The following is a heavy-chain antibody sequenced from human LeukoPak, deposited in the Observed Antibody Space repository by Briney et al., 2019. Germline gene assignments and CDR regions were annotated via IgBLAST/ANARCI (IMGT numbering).Heavy chain of an antibody. D-gene: IGHD1-1*01. Sequence: ASVRVSCKTSGYTFTNLDINWLRQAPGQGLEWMGWMSPNSGDTGYAQKFQGRVSMTRDTSISTAYKELSSLRSEDTAVYYCASNPPNTGDFYYWGLGSLVTVSS. V-gene: IGHV1-8*01. J-gene: IGHJ4*02. CDR3: ASNPPNTGDFYY. CDR1: GYTFTNLD. CDR2: MSPNSGDT.